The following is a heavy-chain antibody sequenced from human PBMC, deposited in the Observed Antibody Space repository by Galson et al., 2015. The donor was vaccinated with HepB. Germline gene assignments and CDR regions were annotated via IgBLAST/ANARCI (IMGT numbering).Heavy chain of an antibody. Sequence: ETLSLTCTVSGGSISGYYWSWIRQPPGKGLEWIGYVYYSGNTNYNPSLQSRVSLSVDTSQNQFSLKLSSVTAADTAVYYCARLYRQYFYGLDVWGQRTTVIVSS. V-gene: IGHV4-59*08. CDR3: ARLYRQYFYGLDV. CDR1: GGSISGYY. J-gene: IGHJ6*02. D-gene: IGHD2/OR15-2a*01. CDR2: VYYSGNT.